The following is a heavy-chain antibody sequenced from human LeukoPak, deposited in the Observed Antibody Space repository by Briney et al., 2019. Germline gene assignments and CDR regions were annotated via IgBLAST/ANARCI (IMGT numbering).Heavy chain of an antibody. CDR3: ARDYYDSRGFYPDAFDL. Sequence: GGSLRLSCAASGFTFSSYEMNWFRQAPGKGLEWVSYISSSGSTIYYADSVKGRFTISRENAKNSLYLQMNSLRAEDTTIYYCARDYYDSRGFYPDAFDLWGQGTMVTVSS. CDR2: ISSSGSTI. CDR1: GFTFSSYE. J-gene: IGHJ3*01. D-gene: IGHD3-22*01. V-gene: IGHV3-48*03.